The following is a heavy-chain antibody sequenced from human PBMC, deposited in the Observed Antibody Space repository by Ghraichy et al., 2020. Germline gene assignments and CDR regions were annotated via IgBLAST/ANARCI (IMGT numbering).Heavy chain of an antibody. D-gene: IGHD4-23*01. CDR1: GFTFSTYW. CDR3: ARDGDKDYGGKGVGRWDYFDY. Sequence: GESLNISCAASGFTFSTYWMHWVRQAPGKGLVWVSRINSDGSSTNYADSVKGRFTISRDNAKNTLYLQMDSLSAEDTAVYYCARDGDKDYGGKGVGRWDYFDYWGQGTLVTVSS. CDR2: INSDGSST. J-gene: IGHJ4*02. V-gene: IGHV3-74*01.